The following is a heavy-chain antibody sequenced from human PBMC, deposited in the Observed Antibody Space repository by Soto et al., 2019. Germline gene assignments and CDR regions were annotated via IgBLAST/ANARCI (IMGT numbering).Heavy chain of an antibody. CDR3: AKDRGLTQIVVTVLLDS. D-gene: IGHD3-22*01. J-gene: IGHJ4*02. Sequence: GGSLRLSCAAYGFTSSNYAMTWVRQAPGKGLEWVSCMTGTGGSTYSADSVKGRFTISRNNSKNTLYLQMNSLRAEDTAVYYCAKDRGLTQIVVTVLLDSWGQGTLVTVSS. V-gene: IGHV3-23*01. CDR1: GFTSSNYA. CDR2: MTGTGGST.